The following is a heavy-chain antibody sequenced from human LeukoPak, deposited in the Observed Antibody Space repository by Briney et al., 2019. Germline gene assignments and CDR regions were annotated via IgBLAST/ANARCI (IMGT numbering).Heavy chain of an antibody. Sequence: GGSLRLSSAASGFTFTNYAMIWVRQAPGKGLEWVSNISGRGTSINYAVSVKGRFSISRDNSKNTLYLQMNSLRDEDTAVYYFVRNDNSGVGLDYWGQGSLVTVSS. CDR3: VRNDNSGVGLDY. CDR1: GFTFTNYA. CDR2: ISGRGTSI. J-gene: IGHJ4*02. D-gene: IGHD7-27*01. V-gene: IGHV3-23*01.